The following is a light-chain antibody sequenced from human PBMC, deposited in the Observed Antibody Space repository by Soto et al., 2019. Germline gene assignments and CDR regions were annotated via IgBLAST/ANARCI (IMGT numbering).Light chain of an antibody. CDR3: QQRTDWPT. CDR1: QSVSHF. CDR2: DTS. J-gene: IGKJ4*01. V-gene: IGKV3-11*01. Sequence: EIVLTQSPATLSLSPGESATLSCRASQSVSHFLAWYQQKPGQAPRLLIYDTSSRATGIPGRFSGSRSGTDFTLTIDILEPADAAVYYCQQRTDWPTFGGGTKVEI.